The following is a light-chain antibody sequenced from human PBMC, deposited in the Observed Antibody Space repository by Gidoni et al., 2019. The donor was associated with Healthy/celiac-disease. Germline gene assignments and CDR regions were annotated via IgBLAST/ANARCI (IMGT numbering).Light chain of an antibody. J-gene: IGLJ2*01. CDR2: KDS. V-gene: IGLV3-25*02. CDR3: QSADSSGTVV. Sequence: SYELTQLPSVSVSPGQTARITCSGDALPKQYAYWYQQKPGQAPVLVIYKDSERPSGIPERFSGSSSGTTVTLTISGVQAEDETDYYCQSADSSGTVVFGGGTKLTVL. CDR1: ALPKQY.